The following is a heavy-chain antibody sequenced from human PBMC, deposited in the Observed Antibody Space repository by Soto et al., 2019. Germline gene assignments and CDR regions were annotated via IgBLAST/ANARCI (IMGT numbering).Heavy chain of an antibody. CDR3: AKVSYKWTYGAFDY. CDR2: ISGSDGST. Sequence: GGSLRLSCGASGFSFSSYAMSWVRQAPGKGLEWVSIISGSDGSTNYADSVKDRFTISRDNSKNTLFLQMNSLRAEDTAVYYCAKVSYKWTYGAFDYWGQGTLVTVSS. J-gene: IGHJ4*02. V-gene: IGHV3-23*01. D-gene: IGHD1-7*01. CDR1: GFSFSSYA.